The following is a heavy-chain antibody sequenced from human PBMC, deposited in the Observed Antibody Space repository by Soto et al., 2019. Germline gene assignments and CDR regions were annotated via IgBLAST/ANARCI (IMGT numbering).Heavy chain of an antibody. CDR2: IIPIFGTI. Sequence: GASVKVSWEASGGAFNMYHIAWVRQAIGHGLEWMGQIIPIFGTISHAQNFQGRITITADESTSTAYMELSSLRSDDTAVYYCARPRTVAATKGYDYWGQGTLVTVSS. V-gene: IGHV1-69*13. CDR3: ARPRTVAATKGYDY. D-gene: IGHD4-4*01. J-gene: IGHJ4*02. CDR1: GGAFNMYH.